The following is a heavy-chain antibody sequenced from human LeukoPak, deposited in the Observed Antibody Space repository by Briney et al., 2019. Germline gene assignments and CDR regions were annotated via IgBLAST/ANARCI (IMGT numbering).Heavy chain of an antibody. CDR1: GFTFSSYA. V-gene: IGHV3-23*01. CDR2: ISGGGGST. CDR3: AKGGGYSYGRNWFDP. Sequence: GGSLRLSCAASGFTFSSYAMSWVRQAPGKGLEWVSAISGGGGSTYYADSVKGRFTISRDNSKNTLYLQMNSLRAEDTAVYYCAKGGGYSYGRNWFDPWGQGTLVTVSS. D-gene: IGHD5-18*01. J-gene: IGHJ5*02.